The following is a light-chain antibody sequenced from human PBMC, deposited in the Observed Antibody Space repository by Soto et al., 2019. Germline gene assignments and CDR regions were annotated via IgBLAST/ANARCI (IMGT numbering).Light chain of an antibody. CDR3: QQYFSDWT. CDR2: EAS. CDR1: QNIVKW. Sequence: DVQLSQSPSNLTASLGDTVTITRRASQNIVKWLAWYQQKPGKAPKLLISEASILQSGVPSRLTAGSSGTQFSLTIRGLQPDDFATYYCQQYFSDWTFGQGTQVDIK. J-gene: IGKJ1*01. V-gene: IGKV1-5*03.